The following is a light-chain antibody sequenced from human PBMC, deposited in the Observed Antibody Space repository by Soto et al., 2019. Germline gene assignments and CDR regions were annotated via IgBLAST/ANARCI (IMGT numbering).Light chain of an antibody. CDR3: QHCVGSPWR. CDR2: AAS. Sequence: EIVLTQSPGTLSLSPGERATLPCRPSQSFSSSYLAWYQQKPGQAPRLLIYAASSRATGIPDRFSGSVSGTDFTLTITRLEPEDFAVYYCQHCVGSPWRFGQGTKVEIK. CDR1: QSFSSSY. V-gene: IGKV3-20*01. J-gene: IGKJ1*01.